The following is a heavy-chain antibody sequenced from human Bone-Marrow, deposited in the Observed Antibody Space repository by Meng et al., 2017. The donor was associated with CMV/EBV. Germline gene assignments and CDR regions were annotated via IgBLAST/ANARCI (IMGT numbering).Heavy chain of an antibody. Sequence: ASVKVSCKASGYTFTSYYMHWVRQAPGQGLEWMGIINPSGGSTSYAQKFQGRVTMTRDTSTSTVYMELSSLRSEDTAVYYCARDLYSADIVVVPAAMPRPVDYWGQGTLVTGSS. D-gene: IGHD2-2*01. CDR2: INPSGGST. CDR1: GYTFTSYY. V-gene: IGHV1-46*01. J-gene: IGHJ4*02. CDR3: ARDLYSADIVVVPAAMPRPVDY.